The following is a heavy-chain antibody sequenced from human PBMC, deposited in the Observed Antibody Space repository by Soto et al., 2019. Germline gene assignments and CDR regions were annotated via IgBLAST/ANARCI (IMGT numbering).Heavy chain of an antibody. CDR1: GYTFTSYY. V-gene: IGHV1-46*01. D-gene: IGHD2-2*01. Sequence: ASVKVSCKASGYTFTSYYMHWVRQAPGQGLEWMGIINPSGGSTSYAQKFQGRVTMTRDTSTSTVYMELSSLRSEDTAVYYCARRIVVVPAAHRAYSSSLERDAFDIWSQGTMVTVSS. CDR2: INPSGGST. J-gene: IGHJ3*02. CDR3: ARRIVVVPAAHRAYSSSLERDAFDI.